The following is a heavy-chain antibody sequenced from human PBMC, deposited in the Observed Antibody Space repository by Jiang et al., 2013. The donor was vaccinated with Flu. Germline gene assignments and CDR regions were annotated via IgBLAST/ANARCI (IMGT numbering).Heavy chain of an antibody. CDR1: GGSISSYY. Sequence: CTVSGGSISSYYWSWIRQPPGKGLEWIGYIYYSGSTNYNPSLKSRVTISVDTSKNQFSLSLNSVTAADTAVYYCARQGQYYYYGMDVWGQGTTVTVSS. J-gene: IGHJ6*02. CDR3: ARQGQYYYYGMDV. V-gene: IGHV4-59*08. CDR2: IYYSGST.